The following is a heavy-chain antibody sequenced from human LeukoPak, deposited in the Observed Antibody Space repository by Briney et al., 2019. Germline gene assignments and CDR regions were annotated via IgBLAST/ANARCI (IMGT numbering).Heavy chain of an antibody. V-gene: IGHV4-34*01. CDR1: GGSFSGYY. CDR3: ARGTRWFDP. Sequence: PSETLSLTCAVYGGSFSGYYWSWIRQPPGKGLEWIGEINHSGSTNYNPSLKSRVTISVDTSKNQFSLKLGSVTAADTAVYDCARGTRWFDPWGQGTLVTVSS. J-gene: IGHJ5*02. CDR2: INHSGST.